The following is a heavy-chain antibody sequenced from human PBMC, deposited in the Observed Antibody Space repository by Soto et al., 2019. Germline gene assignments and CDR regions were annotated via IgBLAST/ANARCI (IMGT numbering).Heavy chain of an antibody. CDR2: ISGSGGST. Sequence: EVQLLESGGGLVQPGGSLRLSCAASGFTFSSYAMSWVRQAPGKGLEWVSAISGSGGSTYYADSVKGRFTISRDNSKNTLYLQRNSLRAEDTAVYDWAKAGWLQTSFDYWGQGTLVTVSS. D-gene: IGHD5-12*01. CDR1: GFTFSSYA. V-gene: IGHV3-23*01. J-gene: IGHJ4*02. CDR3: AKAGWLQTSFDY.